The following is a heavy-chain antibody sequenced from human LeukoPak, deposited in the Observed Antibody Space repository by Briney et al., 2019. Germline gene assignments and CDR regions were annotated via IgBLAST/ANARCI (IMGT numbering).Heavy chain of an antibody. V-gene: IGHV1-18*01. CDR3: AREKPLGYCSSTSCNSYYYYYMDV. CDR2: ISAYNGNT. D-gene: IGHD2-2*02. J-gene: IGHJ6*03. Sequence: GASVKVSCKASGYTFTSYGISWVRQAPGQGLERMGCISAYNGNTNYAQKLQGRVTMTTDTSTSTAYMELRSLRSDDTAVYYCAREKPLGYCSSTSCNSYYYYYMDVWGKGTTVTISS. CDR1: GYTFTSYG.